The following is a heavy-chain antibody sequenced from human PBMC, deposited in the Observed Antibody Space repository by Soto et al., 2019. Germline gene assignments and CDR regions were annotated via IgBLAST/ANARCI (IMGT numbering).Heavy chain of an antibody. Sequence: QVQLVQSGAEVKKPGASVKVSCKASGYTFTSYYMHWVRQAPGQGLEWMGIINPSGGSTSYAQKFQGRVTMTRDTSTSTVYMELSRLRSEDTAVYYCARDQSSSPIYYYYYGMDVWGQGTTVTVSS. D-gene: IGHD6-13*01. V-gene: IGHV1-46*03. CDR1: GYTFTSYY. J-gene: IGHJ6*02. CDR3: ARDQSSSPIYYYYYGMDV. CDR2: INPSGGST.